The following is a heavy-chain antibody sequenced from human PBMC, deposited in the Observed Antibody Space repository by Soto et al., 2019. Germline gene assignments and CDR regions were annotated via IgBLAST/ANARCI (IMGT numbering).Heavy chain of an antibody. CDR3: AVQEAGDFHY. D-gene: IGHD6-13*01. CDR1: GASISSTDW. Sequence: PSETLSLTCSVSGASISSTDWWSWVRQPPGKGLEWLGEIYHSRSTDYNPSLKSRVTISVDKSNNQFSLMLTSVTAADTAVYYCAVQEAGDFHYWGQGALVTVSS. V-gene: IGHV4-4*02. CDR2: IYHSRST. J-gene: IGHJ4*02.